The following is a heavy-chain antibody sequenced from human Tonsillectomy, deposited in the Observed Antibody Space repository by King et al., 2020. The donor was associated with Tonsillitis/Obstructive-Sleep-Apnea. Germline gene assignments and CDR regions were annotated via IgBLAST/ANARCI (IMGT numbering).Heavy chain of an antibody. CDR3: ARGDSGYSYGYVDYFDY. CDR2: IYYSGST. D-gene: IGHD5-18*01. J-gene: IGHJ4*02. CDR1: GGSISSYY. V-gene: IGHV4-59*01. Sequence: QLQESGPGLVKPSETLPLTCTVSGGSISSYYWSWIRQPPGKGLEWIGYIYYSGSTNYNPSLKSRVTISVDTSKNQFSLKLSSVTAADTAVYYCARGDSGYSYGYVDYFDYWGQGTLVTVSS.